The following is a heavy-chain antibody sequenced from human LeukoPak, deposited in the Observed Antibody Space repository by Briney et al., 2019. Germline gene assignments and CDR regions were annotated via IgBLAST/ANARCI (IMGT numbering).Heavy chain of an antibody. V-gene: IGHV1-69*04. CDR1: GGTFSSYA. CDR3: ARAGEMNWFDP. J-gene: IGHJ5*02. Sequence: GASVKVSCKASGGTFSSYAISWVRQAPGQGLGWMGRIIPIFGIANYAQKFQGRVTITADKSTSTAYMELSSLRSEDTAVYYCARAGEMNWFDPWGQGTLVTVSS. CDR2: IIPIFGIA. D-gene: IGHD5-24*01.